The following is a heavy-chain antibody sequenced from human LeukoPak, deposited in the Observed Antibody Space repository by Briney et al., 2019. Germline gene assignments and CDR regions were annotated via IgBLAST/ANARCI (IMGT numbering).Heavy chain of an antibody. CDR1: GGSISSSSYY. CDR2: IYYSGST. CDR3: ASLTIPYYYYGMDV. Sequence: SETLSLTCTVSGGSISSSSYYWGWIRQPPGKGLEWIGSIYYSGSTYYNPSLKSRVTISVDTSKNQFSLKLSSVTAADTAVYYCASLTIPYYYYGMDVWGQGTTVTVSS. J-gene: IGHJ6*02. V-gene: IGHV4-39*01. D-gene: IGHD3-3*01.